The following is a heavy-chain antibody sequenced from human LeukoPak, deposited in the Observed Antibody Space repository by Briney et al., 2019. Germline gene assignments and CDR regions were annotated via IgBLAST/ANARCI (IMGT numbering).Heavy chain of an antibody. CDR2: IYHSGST. D-gene: IGHD5-24*01. CDR3: ARDSGGDGYNYYRQGYYYYYYMDV. CDR1: GYSISSGYF. J-gene: IGHJ6*03. Sequence: SETLSLTCTVSGYSISSGYFWGWIRQSPGKGLEWIGSIYHSGSTYYNPSLKSRVTISVDTSKNQFSLNLSSVTAADTAVYYCARDSGGDGYNYYRQGYYYYYYMDVWGKGTTVTVSS. V-gene: IGHV4-38-2*02.